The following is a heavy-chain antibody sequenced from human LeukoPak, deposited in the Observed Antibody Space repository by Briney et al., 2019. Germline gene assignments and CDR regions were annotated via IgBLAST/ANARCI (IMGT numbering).Heavy chain of an antibody. Sequence: GGSLRLSCAASGFTLSNYGMLWVRQAPGKGLEWVAVIWYDGRDKQYVDSVKGRFTISRDSSKNTLYLQMDSLRVEDTALYYCARRNGYYFDYWGQGTLVTVYS. CDR1: GFTLSNYG. V-gene: IGHV3-33*01. CDR2: IWYDGRDK. CDR3: ARRNGYYFDY. J-gene: IGHJ4*02. D-gene: IGHD3-3*01.